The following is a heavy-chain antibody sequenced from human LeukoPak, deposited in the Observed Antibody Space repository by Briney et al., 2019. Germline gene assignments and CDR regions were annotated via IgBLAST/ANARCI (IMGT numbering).Heavy chain of an antibody. CDR2: IYYSGST. CDR3: ALLSIQDAFDI. CDR1: GGSVSSGSYY. Sequence: SETPSLTCTVSGGSVSSGSYYWSWIRQPPGKGLEWIGYIYYSGSTNYNPSLKSRVTISVDTSKNQFSLKLSSVTAADTAVYYCALLSIQDAFDIWGQGTMVTVSS. D-gene: IGHD3-10*01. V-gene: IGHV4-61*01. J-gene: IGHJ3*02.